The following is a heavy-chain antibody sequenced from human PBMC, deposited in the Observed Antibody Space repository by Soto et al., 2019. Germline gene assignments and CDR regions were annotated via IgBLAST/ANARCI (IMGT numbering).Heavy chain of an antibody. J-gene: IGHJ4*02. CDR1: GFTFSRSA. V-gene: IGHV3-23*01. D-gene: IGHD3-9*01. CDR3: AKEGPYYDILTALDY. CDR2: INDGGDNT. Sequence: GGSLRLSCAASGFTFSRSAMSWVRQAPGKGLEWVSAINDGGDNTYYADSVKGRFTISRDKSRNTLYLQMNSLRAEDTAIYYCAKEGPYYDILTALDYWGQGTLVTVSS.